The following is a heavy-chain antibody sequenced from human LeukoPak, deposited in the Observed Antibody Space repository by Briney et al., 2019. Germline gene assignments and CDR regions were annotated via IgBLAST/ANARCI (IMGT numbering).Heavy chain of an antibody. J-gene: IGHJ6*03. CDR3: ARGSRYYYYMDV. Sequence: GASVKVSCKASGYTFTGYYMRWVRQAPGQGLEWMGRINPNSGGTNYAQKFQGRVTMTRDTSISTAYMELSSLRSEDTAVYYCARGSRYYYYMDVWGKGTTVTVSS. V-gene: IGHV1-2*06. CDR1: GYTFTGYY. CDR2: INPNSGGT.